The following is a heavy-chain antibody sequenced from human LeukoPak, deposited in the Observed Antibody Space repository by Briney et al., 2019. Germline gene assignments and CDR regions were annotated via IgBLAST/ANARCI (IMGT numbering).Heavy chain of an antibody. V-gene: IGHV3-48*03. J-gene: IGHJ4*02. CDR1: GFTFSSYE. CDR3: AREEANYGDTDY. D-gene: IGHD4-17*01. CDR2: ISSSGSTI. Sequence: PGGSLRLSCAASGFTFSSYEMNWVRQAPGKGLEWVSYISSSGSTIYYADSVKGRFTISRDNAKNSLYLQMNSLRAEDTAVYYCAREEANYGDTDYWGQGTLVTVSS.